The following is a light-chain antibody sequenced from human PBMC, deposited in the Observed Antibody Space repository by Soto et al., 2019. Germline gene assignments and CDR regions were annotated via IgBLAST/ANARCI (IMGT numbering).Light chain of an antibody. Sequence: EIVKMSAPAAPSVYTKEKATPSCRASQSVSSNLAWYQQKPGQAPRLLIYGASTRATGIPARFSGSGSGTEFTLTISSLQSEDFAVYYCQQYNNWPQTFGQGTKVDIK. V-gene: IGKV3-15*01. CDR1: QSVSSN. CDR3: QQYNNWPQT. J-gene: IGKJ1*01. CDR2: GAS.